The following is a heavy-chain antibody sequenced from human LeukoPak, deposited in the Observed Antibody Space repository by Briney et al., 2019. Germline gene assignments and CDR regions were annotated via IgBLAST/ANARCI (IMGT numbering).Heavy chain of an antibody. J-gene: IGHJ6*02. V-gene: IGHV1-69*04. CDR3: ARDPPRGFLEPYYYYGMDV. D-gene: IGHD3-3*01. CDR2: IIPILGIA. Sequence: SVKVSCKASGGTFSSYAISWVRQAPGQGLEWMGRIIPILGIANYAQKFQGRVTITADKSTSTAYMELSSLRSEDTAVYYCARDPPRGFLEPYYYYGMDVWGQGTTVTVSS. CDR1: GGTFSSYA.